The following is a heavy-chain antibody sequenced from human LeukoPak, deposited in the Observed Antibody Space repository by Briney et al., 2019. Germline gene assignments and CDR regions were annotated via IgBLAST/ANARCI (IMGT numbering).Heavy chain of an antibody. Sequence: GGSLRLSCAASGFTFSSYGMHWVRQAPGKGLEWVAVIWYDGSNKYYADSVKDRFTISRDNSKNTLYLQMNSLRAEDTAVYYCARDALADYGDSNNWFDPWGQGTLVTVSS. J-gene: IGHJ5*02. V-gene: IGHV3-33*01. CDR1: GFTFSSYG. D-gene: IGHD4-17*01. CDR3: ARDALADYGDSNNWFDP. CDR2: IWYDGSNK.